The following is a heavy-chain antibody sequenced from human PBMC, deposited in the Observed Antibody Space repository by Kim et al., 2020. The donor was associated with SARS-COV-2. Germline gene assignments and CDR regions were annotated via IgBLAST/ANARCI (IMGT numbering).Heavy chain of an antibody. D-gene: IGHD3-10*01. CDR2: IYYSGST. V-gene: IGHV4-39*01. CDR1: GGSITSSSYY. CDR3: ARRYGGSYFDY. J-gene: IGHJ4*02. Sequence: SETLSLTCIVSGGSITSSSYYWGWIRQPPGKGLEWIGSIYYSGSTYYNPSLRSRVTISVDTSKNQFSLKLSSVTAADTAVYYCARRYGGSYFDYWGQGTL.